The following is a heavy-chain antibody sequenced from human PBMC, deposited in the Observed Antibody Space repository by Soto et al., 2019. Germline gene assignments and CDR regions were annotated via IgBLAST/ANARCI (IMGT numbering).Heavy chain of an antibody. Sequence: PGGSLRLSCAASGFTFSNYGMHWVRQAPGKGLEWVSYISSSSSTIYYADSVKGRFTISRDNAKNSLYLQMNSLRAEDTAVYYCARFYYDSSGYLPSPYYYYYGMDVWGQGTTVTVSS. J-gene: IGHJ6*02. CDR1: GFTFSNYG. CDR3: ARFYYDSSGYLPSPYYYYYGMDV. D-gene: IGHD3-22*01. V-gene: IGHV3-48*01. CDR2: ISSSSSTI.